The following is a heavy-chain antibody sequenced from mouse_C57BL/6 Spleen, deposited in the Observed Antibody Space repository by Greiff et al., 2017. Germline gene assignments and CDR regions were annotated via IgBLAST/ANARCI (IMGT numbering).Heavy chain of an antibody. CDR1: GFTFSDYG. J-gene: IGHJ2*01. CDR3: ARNGWFAY. V-gene: IGHV5-17*01. Sequence: EVQLVESGGGLVKPGGSLKLSCAASGFTFSDYGMHWVRQGPGQGLEWVAYISSGSSTTYYADTVKGRFTISRDNAKNTLFLQMTSQTSEDTAMXYCARNGWFAYWGQGTTLTVSA. D-gene: IGHD1-1*02. CDR2: ISSGSSTT.